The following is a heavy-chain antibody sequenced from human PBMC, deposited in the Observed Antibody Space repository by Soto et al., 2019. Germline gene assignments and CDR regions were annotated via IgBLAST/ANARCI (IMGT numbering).Heavy chain of an antibody. D-gene: IGHD2-2*01. CDR1: GFTFSSYD. J-gene: IGHJ4*02. Sequence: GGSLRLSCAASGFTFSSYDMHWVRQATGKGLEWVSAIGTAGDTNYPGSVKGRFTISRENSKNSLYLQMNSLRAEDTAVYYCARYSYQLLCFDYWGQGTLVTVSS. V-gene: IGHV3-13*01. CDR2: IGTAGDT. CDR3: ARYSYQLLCFDY.